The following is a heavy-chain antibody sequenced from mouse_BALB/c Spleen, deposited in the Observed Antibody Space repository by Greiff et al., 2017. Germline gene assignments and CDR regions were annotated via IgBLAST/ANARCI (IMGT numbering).Heavy chain of an antibody. J-gene: IGHJ1*01. CDR3: AREVVGYFDV. V-gene: IGHV5-6-5*01. D-gene: IGHD1-1*01. CDR2: ISSGGST. CDR1: GFTFSSYA. Sequence: EVKLVESGGGLVKPGGSLKLSCAASGFTFSSYAMSWVRQTPEKRLEWVASISSGGSTYYPDSVKGRFTISRDNARNILYLQMSSLRSEDTAMYYCAREVVGYFDVWGAGTTVTVSS.